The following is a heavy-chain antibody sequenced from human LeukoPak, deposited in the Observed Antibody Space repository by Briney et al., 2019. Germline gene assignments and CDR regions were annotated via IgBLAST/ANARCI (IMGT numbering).Heavy chain of an antibody. CDR3: ARVWEISFDS. CDR2: MYSGGDT. V-gene: IGHV3-53*01. D-gene: IGHD3-16*02. CDR1: GFTVSSNH. J-gene: IGHJ4*02. Sequence: PGGSLRLSCAASGFTVSSNHMSWVRQAPGKGPECVSVMYSGGDTYYADSVKGRFTFSRDNSKNTLYLQMNSLRAEDTAVYYCARVWEISFDSWGQGSLVTVSA.